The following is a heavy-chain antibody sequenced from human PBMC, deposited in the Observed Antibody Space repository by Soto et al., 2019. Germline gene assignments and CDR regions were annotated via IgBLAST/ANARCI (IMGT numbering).Heavy chain of an antibody. Sequence: WASVKVSCKASGYTFTGYYMHWVRQAPGQGLEWMGWINPNSGGTNYAQKFQGWVTMTRDTSISTAYMELSRLRSDDTAVYYCAREDATYYDFWSGYYAPGYYGMDVWGQGTTVTVSS. J-gene: IGHJ6*02. CDR2: INPNSGGT. CDR3: AREDATYYDFWSGYYAPGYYGMDV. V-gene: IGHV1-2*04. CDR1: GYTFTGYY. D-gene: IGHD3-3*01.